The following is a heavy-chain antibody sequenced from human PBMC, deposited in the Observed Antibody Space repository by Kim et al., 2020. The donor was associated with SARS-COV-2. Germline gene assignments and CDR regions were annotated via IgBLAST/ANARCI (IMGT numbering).Heavy chain of an antibody. D-gene: IGHD6-13*01. J-gene: IGHJ6*02. CDR3: ARGRIAAAGTDYYGMDV. Sequence: LKSRVTISVDTSKNQFSLKLSSVTAADTAVYYCARGRIAAAGTDYYGMDVWGQGTTVTVSS. V-gene: IGHV4-34*01.